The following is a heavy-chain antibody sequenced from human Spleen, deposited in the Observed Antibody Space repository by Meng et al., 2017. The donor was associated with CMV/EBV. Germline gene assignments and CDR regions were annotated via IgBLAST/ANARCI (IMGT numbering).Heavy chain of an antibody. Sequence: QLPMECSVHDLADASVSRTLTCPGSGMCISSSISAWGWTRQPAGTGLEWIGIFYYSGSTYYNPSLKSRVTITVDTSKNQFSLKLSSVTAADSAVYYCARDRGAAAGGFDPWGQGTLVTVSS. J-gene: IGHJ5*02. V-gene: IGHV4-39*07. CDR3: ARDRGAAAGGFDP. D-gene: IGHD6-13*01. CDR1: GMCISSSISA. CDR2: FYYSGST.